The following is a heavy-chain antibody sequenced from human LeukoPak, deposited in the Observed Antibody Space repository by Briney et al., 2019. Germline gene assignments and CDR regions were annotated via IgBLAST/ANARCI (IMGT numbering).Heavy chain of an antibody. CDR1: GGSISSGGYY. CDR3: ARADRVSSGWFDP. Sequence: SETLSLTCTVSGGSISSGGYYWSWIRQHPGKGLEWIGYIYYSGSTYYNPSLKSRVTISVDTSKNQFSLKLSSVTAADTAVYHCARADRVSSGWFDPWGQGTLVTVSS. D-gene: IGHD6-13*01. CDR2: IYYSGST. J-gene: IGHJ5*02. V-gene: IGHV4-31*03.